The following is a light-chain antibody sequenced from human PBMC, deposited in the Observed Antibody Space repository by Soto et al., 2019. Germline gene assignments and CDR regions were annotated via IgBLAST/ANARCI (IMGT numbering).Light chain of an antibody. V-gene: IGLV2-8*01. CDR2: EVN. CDR1: SSDVGGYKF. CDR3: KSYAGSNTYV. Sequence: QSVLTQPASVSASPGQSITISCTGTSSDVGGYKFVSWYQHHPGKAPKLMIYEVNNRPSGVPDRFSGSKSGNTASLTVSGLQAADEADYFCKSYAGSNTYVFGSGTKLTVL. J-gene: IGLJ1*01.